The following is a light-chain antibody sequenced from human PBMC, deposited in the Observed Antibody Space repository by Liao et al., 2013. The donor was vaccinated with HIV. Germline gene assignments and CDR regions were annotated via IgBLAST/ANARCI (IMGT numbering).Light chain of an antibody. V-gene: IGLV3-21*01. CDR2: YDS. Sequence: SYVLTQSPSVSVAPGKTATITCGGNNIGSKSVHWYQQKSGQAPVVVIYYDSDRPSGIPERFSGSNSGNTATLTISRVEAGDEADYYCQVWDTGSAHRVVFGGGTKLTVL. CDR1: NIGSKS. CDR3: QVWDTGSAHRVV. J-gene: IGLJ2*01.